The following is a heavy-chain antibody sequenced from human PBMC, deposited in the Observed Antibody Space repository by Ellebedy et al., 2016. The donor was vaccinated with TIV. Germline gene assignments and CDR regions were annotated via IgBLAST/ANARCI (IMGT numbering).Heavy chain of an antibody. Sequence: GESLKISCAASGFTFNSYTMTWIRQAPGKGLDWISSITAGGDYASYADSARGRFTISRDNSKSTLYLPLRSLGADDTALYYCAKDRLRGRENYWGRGNLVTVSS. CDR1: GFTFNSYT. D-gene: IGHD3-10*01. CDR2: ITAGGDYA. CDR3: AKDRLRGRENY. J-gene: IGHJ4*02. V-gene: IGHV3-23*01.